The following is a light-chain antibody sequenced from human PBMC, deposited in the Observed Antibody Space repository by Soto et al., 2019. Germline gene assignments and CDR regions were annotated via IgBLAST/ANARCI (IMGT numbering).Light chain of an antibody. CDR1: SSDVGGYNY. J-gene: IGLJ1*01. CDR3: SSYTSSSTLE. Sequence: QSVLTQPASVSGSPGQSITISCTGTSSDVGGYNYVSWYQQHPGKAPKLMIYDVSNRPSGVSNRFSGSKSGNMASLTISGLQAEDEADYYCSSYTSSSTLEVGTGTKVTVL. V-gene: IGLV2-14*01. CDR2: DVS.